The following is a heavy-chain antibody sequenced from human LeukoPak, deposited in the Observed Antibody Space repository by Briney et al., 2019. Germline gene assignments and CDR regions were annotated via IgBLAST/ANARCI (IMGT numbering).Heavy chain of an antibody. Sequence: SETLSLTCAVYGGSFSGYYWSWIRQPPGKGLEWIGEINHSGSTNYNPSLKSRVTISVDTSKNQFSLKLSSVTAADTAVYYCARDLIPGVWFDPWGQGTLVTVSS. CDR2: INHSGST. D-gene: IGHD3-10*01. CDR1: GGSFSGYY. V-gene: IGHV4-34*01. CDR3: ARDLIPGVWFDP. J-gene: IGHJ5*02.